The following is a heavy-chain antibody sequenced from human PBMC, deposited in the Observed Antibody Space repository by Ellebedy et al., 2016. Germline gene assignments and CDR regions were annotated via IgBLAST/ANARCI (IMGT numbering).Heavy chain of an antibody. D-gene: IGHD3-10*01. CDR2: ISDNGART. Sequence: GESLKISCAASGFTFNNYAMSWVRQAPGRGLEWVSSISDNGARTYYADSVKGRFTISRDNSKNMLYLQMSSLRAEDTAIYYCANVGGSGTYYNGYWGQGTLVTVSS. CDR1: GFTFNNYA. CDR3: ANVGGSGTYYNGY. J-gene: IGHJ4*02. V-gene: IGHV3-23*01.